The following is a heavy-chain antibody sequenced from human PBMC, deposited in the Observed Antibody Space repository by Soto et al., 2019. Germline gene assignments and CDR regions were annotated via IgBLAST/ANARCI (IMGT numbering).Heavy chain of an antibody. CDR3: ARGAMCGGDCYPHDY. CDR1: GGTFSSYA. Sequence: QVQLVQSGAEVKKPGSSVKVSCKASGGTFSSYAISWVRQAPGQGLEWMGGIIPIFGTANYAQKFQGRVTITADESTSTADMELRSLRSEDTAVYYCARGAMCGGDCYPHDYWGQGTLVTVSS. V-gene: IGHV1-69*12. J-gene: IGHJ4*02. D-gene: IGHD2-21*02. CDR2: IIPIFGTA.